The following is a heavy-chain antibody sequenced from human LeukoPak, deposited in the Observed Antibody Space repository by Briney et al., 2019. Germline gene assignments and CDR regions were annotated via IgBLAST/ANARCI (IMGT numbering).Heavy chain of an antibody. V-gene: IGHV3-7*01. CDR3: ARGFELDY. CDR2: IKQEGSEK. J-gene: IGHJ4*02. Sequence: GGSLRLSCAASGFTFSSFWMSWVRQAPGKGLEWVANIKQEGSEKYYVGSVEGRFTISRDDARNSLYLQMNSLRAEDTPVYFCARGFELDYWGQGTLVTVSS. CDR1: GFTFSSFW.